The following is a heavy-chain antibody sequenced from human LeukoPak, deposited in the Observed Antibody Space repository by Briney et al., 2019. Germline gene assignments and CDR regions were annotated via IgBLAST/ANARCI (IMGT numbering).Heavy chain of an antibody. CDR1: GFTFSSYS. D-gene: IGHD6-19*01. V-gene: IGHV3-21*04. CDR3: ARGNSIAVAAFFDY. CDR2: ISSSSSYI. Sequence: PGGSLRLSCAASGFTFSSYSMNWVRQAPGKGLEWVSSISSSSSYIYYADSVKGRFTISRDNNKNSLYLQMNSLRAEDTALYYCARGNSIAVAAFFDYWGQGTLVTVSS. J-gene: IGHJ4*02.